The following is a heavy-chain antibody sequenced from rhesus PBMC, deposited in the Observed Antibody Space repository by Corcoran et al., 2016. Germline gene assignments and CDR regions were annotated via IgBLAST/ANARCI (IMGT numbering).Heavy chain of an antibody. J-gene: IGHJ5-1*01. CDR2: VNGKSGIR. CDR1: GASIRSYW. Sequence: QVPLQESGPGLVKPSETLPLTCTVSGASIRSYWWTWIRQSPGNELDGIGEVNGKSGIRNSNPPLKSRVTGSRDTAKNQVSLRLSSVTAADTAMYYGATDAGNNRLDVCGPGVLVTVSS. V-gene: IGHV4-80*01. CDR3: ATDAGNNRLDV. D-gene: IGHD1-1*01.